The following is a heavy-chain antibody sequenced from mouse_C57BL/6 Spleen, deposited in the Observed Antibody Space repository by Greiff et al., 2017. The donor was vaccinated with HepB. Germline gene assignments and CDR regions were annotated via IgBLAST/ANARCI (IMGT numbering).Heavy chain of an antibody. CDR3: ARRGPYYSNYGFAY. J-gene: IGHJ3*01. CDR1: GYTFTDYN. CDR2: INPNNGGT. V-gene: IGHV1-18*01. Sequence: EVQLQQSGPELVKPGASVKIPCKASGYTFTDYNMDWVKQSHGKSLEWIGDINPNNGGTIYNQKFKGKATLTVDKSSSTAYMELRSLTSEDTAVYYCARRGPYYSNYGFAYWGQGTLVTVSA. D-gene: IGHD2-5*01.